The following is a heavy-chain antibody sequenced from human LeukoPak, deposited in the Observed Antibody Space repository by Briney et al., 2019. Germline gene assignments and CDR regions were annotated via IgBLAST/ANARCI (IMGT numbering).Heavy chain of an antibody. J-gene: IGHJ3*01. V-gene: IGHV4-34*01. CDR3: ARGVYNWNIDVFDF. Sequence: SETLSLTCAVYGGSFSGYYWSWIRQPPGKGLEWIGEINHSGSTNYNPSLKSRVTISVDTSKNQFFLKLNSVTAADAAVYYCARGVYNWNIDVFDFWGQGTMVTVSS. CDR1: GGSFSGYY. D-gene: IGHD1/OR15-1a*01. CDR2: INHSGST.